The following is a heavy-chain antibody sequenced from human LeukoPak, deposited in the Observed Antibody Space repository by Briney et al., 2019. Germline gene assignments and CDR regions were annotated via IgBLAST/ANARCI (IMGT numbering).Heavy chain of an antibody. J-gene: IGHJ4*02. D-gene: IGHD3-10*01. CDR1: GITVSTNY. CDR2: IYSSGNT. CDR3: ASMVRGTASGY. Sequence: GGSLRLSCAVSGITVSTNYMSWVRQAPGKGLEWVSVIYSSGNTYYADSVKSRFTISRDNSKNTLYLQITSLRAEDTAVYYCASMVRGTASGYWGQGTLVTVSS. V-gene: IGHV3-66*01.